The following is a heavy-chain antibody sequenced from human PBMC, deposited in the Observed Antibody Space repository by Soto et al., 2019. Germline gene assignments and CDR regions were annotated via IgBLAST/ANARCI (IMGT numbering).Heavy chain of an antibody. J-gene: IGHJ4*02. D-gene: IGHD2-8*02. CDR2: INHSGST. Sequence: SETLSLTCAVYGGSFSGYYCTWIRQPPGTGLEWIGEINHSGSTNYNPSLKSRVTISVDTSKNQFSLKLTSVTSADTAVYYCARDKITGLFDYWGQGTQVTVSS. V-gene: IGHV4-34*01. CDR3: ARDKITGLFDY. CDR1: GGSFSGYY.